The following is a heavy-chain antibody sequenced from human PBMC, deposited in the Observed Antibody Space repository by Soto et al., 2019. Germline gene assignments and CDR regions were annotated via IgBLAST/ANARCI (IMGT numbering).Heavy chain of an antibody. D-gene: IGHD5-12*01. CDR2: IKQDGSEK. J-gene: IGHJ6*02. Sequence: GGSLRLSCAASGCTFSSYWMSWVRQAPGKGLEWVANIKQDGSEKHYVDSVKGRFTISRDNAKNSLYLQMNSLRAEDTAVYYCARHGYSGYNYYYGMDVWAKGPRSPSP. CDR1: GCTFSSYW. CDR3: ARHGYSGYNYYYGMDV. V-gene: IGHV3-7*05.